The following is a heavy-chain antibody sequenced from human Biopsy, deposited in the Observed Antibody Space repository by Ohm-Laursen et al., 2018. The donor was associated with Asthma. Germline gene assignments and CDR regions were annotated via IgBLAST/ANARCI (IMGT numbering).Heavy chain of an antibody. D-gene: IGHD3-3*02. Sequence: SLRLSCAAPGFTFGDYWMSWVRQVPGKGLEWVAYIKHDGTEKNHVDSLKGRFTISRDNAKNSLYLQMNSLRAEDTAVYYCARTFHFWSPYHAEHYQLWGQGTLVTVSS. CDR2: IKHDGTEK. J-gene: IGHJ1*01. CDR3: ARTFHFWSPYHAEHYQL. CDR1: GFTFGDYW. V-gene: IGHV3-7*01.